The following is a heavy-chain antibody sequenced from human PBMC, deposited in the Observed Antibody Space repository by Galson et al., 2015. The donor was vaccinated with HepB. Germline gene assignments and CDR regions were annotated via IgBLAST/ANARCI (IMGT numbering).Heavy chain of an antibody. J-gene: IGHJ5*02. D-gene: IGHD2-2*01. CDR1: GFTVSSNY. Sequence: SLRLSCAASGFTVSSNYMSWVRQAPGKGLEWVSVIYSGGSTYYADSVKGRFTISRDNSKNTLYLQMNSLRAEDTAVYYCAREYCSSTSCSDVSGWFDPWGQGTLVTVSS. V-gene: IGHV3-66*01. CDR3: AREYCSSTSCSDVSGWFDP. CDR2: IYSGGST.